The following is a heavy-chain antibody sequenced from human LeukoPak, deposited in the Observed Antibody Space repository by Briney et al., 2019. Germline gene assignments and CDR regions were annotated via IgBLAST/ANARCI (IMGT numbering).Heavy chain of an antibody. J-gene: IGHJ5*02. V-gene: IGHV4-39*01. Sequence: PSETLSLTCTVSGGSIMSSSYYWGWIRQPPGKGLEWIGSMYYSGSTYYKPSLKSRITMSADTSKNQFSLKLSSVTAADTAVYYCARLVPPFSGWFDPWGQGTLLTVSS. CDR2: MYYSGST. D-gene: IGHD2-2*01. CDR1: GGSIMSSSYY. CDR3: ARLVPPFSGWFDP.